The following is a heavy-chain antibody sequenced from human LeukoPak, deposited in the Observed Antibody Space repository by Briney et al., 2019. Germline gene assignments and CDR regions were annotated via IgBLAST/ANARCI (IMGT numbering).Heavy chain of an antibody. CDR3: ATTYSGYVVYFDY. V-gene: IGHV1-24*01. CDR1: GYTLTGLS. Sequence: ASLTVSCKVSGYTLTGLSMRWVRQAPGKGLEWMGGFDPEDGETIYAQKFQGRVTMTEDTSTDTAYMELSSLRSEDTAVYYCATTYSGYVVYFDYWGQATLVSVSS. CDR2: FDPEDGET. D-gene: IGHD5-12*01. J-gene: IGHJ4*02.